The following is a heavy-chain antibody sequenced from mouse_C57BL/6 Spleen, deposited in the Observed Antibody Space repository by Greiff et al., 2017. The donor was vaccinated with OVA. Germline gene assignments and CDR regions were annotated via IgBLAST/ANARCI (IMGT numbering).Heavy chain of an antibody. CDR3: ARNYYGSSSDYFDY. CDR1: GYAFSSSW. V-gene: IGHV1-82*01. Sequence: VQLQQSGPELVKPGASVKISCKASGYAFSSSWMNWVKQRPGKGLEWIGRIYPGDGDTNYNGKFKGKATLTADKSSSTAYMQLSSLTSEDSAVYFCARNYYGSSSDYFDYWGQGTTLTVSS. J-gene: IGHJ2*01. CDR2: IYPGDGDT. D-gene: IGHD1-1*01.